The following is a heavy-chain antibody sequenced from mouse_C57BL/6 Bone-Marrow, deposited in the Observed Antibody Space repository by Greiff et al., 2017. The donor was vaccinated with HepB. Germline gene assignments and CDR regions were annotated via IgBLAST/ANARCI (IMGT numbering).Heavy chain of an antibody. D-gene: IGHD1-1*01. CDR1: GYTFTDYY. V-gene: IGHV1-19*01. CDR3: ARRVYGSSYDY. CDR2: INPYNGGT. Sequence: EVQLQQSGPVLVKPGASVKMSCKASGYTFTDYYMNWVKQSHGKSLEWIGVINPYNGGTSYNQKFKGKATLTVDKSSSTAYMELNSLTSEDSAVYYCARRVYGSSYDYWGQGTTLTVSS. J-gene: IGHJ2*01.